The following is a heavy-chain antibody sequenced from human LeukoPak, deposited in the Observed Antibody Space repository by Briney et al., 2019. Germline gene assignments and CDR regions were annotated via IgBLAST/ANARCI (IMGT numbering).Heavy chain of an antibody. CDR3: ARHISRYGDYGFDY. D-gene: IGHD4-17*01. Sequence: GGSLRLSCAASGFTFSSYWMSWVRQAPGKGLEWVSYISSSGSTIYYADSVKGRFTISRDNAKNSLYLQMNSLRAEDTAVYYCARHISRYGDYGFDYWGQGTLVTASS. J-gene: IGHJ4*02. CDR1: GFTFSSYW. CDR2: ISSSGSTI. V-gene: IGHV3-48*04.